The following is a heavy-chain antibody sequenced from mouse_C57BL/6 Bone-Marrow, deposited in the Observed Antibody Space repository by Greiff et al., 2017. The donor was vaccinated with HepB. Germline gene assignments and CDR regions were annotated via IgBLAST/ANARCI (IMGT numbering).Heavy chain of an antibody. CDR3: ASLYYYGSSGGSY. Sequence: LVESGAELVRPGASVKLSCKASGYTFTDYYINWVKQRPGQGLEWIARIYPGSGNTYYNEKFKGKATLTAEKSSSTAYMQLSSLTSEDSAVYFCASLYYYGSSGGSYWGQGTTLTVSS. D-gene: IGHD1-1*01. CDR2: IYPGSGNT. CDR1: GYTFTDYY. V-gene: IGHV1-76*01. J-gene: IGHJ2*01.